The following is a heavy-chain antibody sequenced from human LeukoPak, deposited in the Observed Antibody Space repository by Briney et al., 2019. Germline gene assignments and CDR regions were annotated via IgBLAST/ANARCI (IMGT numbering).Heavy chain of an antibody. D-gene: IGHD2/OR15-2a*01. CDR3: ARGPLVLLDY. J-gene: IGHJ4*02. Sequence: ASVKVSCKASGYTFTNYGIGWVRQAPGQGLEWMGWMNPNSGNTGYAQKFQGRVTMTRNTSISTAYMELSSLRSEDTAVYYCARGPLVLLDYWGQGTLVTVSS. V-gene: IGHV1-8*02. CDR1: GYTFTNYG. CDR2: MNPNSGNT.